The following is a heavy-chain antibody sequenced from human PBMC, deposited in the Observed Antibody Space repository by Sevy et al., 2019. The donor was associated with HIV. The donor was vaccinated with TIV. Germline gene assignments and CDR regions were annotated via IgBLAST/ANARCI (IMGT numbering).Heavy chain of an antibody. J-gene: IGHJ4*02. CDR3: ARDTKLSSGSYYFDY. D-gene: IGHD6-19*01. CDR2: ISYDGSNK. Sequence: GGSLRLSCAASGFTFSSYAMHWVRQAPGKELEWVAVISYDGSNKYYADSVKGRFTISRDNSKNTLYLQMNSLRAEDTAVYYCARDTKLSSGSYYFDYWGQGTLVTVSS. CDR1: GFTFSSYA. V-gene: IGHV3-30-3*01.